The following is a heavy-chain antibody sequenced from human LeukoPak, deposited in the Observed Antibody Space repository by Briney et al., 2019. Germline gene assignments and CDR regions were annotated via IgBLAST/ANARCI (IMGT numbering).Heavy chain of an antibody. D-gene: IGHD2-15*01. CDR3: VRHSRVVAFDY. J-gene: IGHJ4*02. CDR1: GYTFTGYY. CDR2: INPNSGGT. V-gene: IGHV1-2*02. Sequence: ASVKVSCKASGYTFTGYYMHWVRQAPGQGLEWMGWINPNSGGTNYAQKFQGRVTMTRDTSISTAYMELSSVTAADTAVYYCVRHSRVVAFDYWGQGNLVTVSS.